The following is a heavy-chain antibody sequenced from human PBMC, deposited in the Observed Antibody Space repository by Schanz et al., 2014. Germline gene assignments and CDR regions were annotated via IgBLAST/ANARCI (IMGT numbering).Heavy chain of an antibody. CDR3: ARAKRFGDMDV. CDR1: GFTFSNYA. D-gene: IGHD3-10*01. Sequence: EVQLLESGGGLVQPGGSLRLSCAASGFTFSNYAMGWVRQTPGKGLEWVSGISDNGISTYYADSVKGRFTISRDNAKNSLYLQMNSLRVEDTAVYYCARAKRFGDMDVWGQGTTVTVSS. J-gene: IGHJ6*02. V-gene: IGHV3-23*01. CDR2: ISDNGIST.